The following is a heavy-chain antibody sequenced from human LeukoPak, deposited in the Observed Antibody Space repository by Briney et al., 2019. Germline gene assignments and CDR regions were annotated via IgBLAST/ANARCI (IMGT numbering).Heavy chain of an antibody. Sequence: PSETLSLTCTVSGGSISSGGYYWSWIRQHPGKGLEWIGYIYYSGSTYYNPSLKSRVTISVDTSKNQFSLKLSSVTAADTAVYYCARASNRRIAVAGTFDYWGQGTPVTVSS. V-gene: IGHV4-31*03. CDR1: GGSISSGGYY. D-gene: IGHD6-19*01. CDR2: IYYSGST. CDR3: ARASNRRIAVAGTFDY. J-gene: IGHJ4*02.